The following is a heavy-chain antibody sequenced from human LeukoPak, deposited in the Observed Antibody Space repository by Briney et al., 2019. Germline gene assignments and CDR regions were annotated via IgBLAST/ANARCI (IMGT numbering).Heavy chain of an antibody. CDR2: INPSSGGT. Sequence: ASVKVSCKASGYTFTDYYMHWVRQAPGQGLERMGRINPSSGGTNYAQMFQGRVTMTRDTSISTAYMELSRLRSDDTAVYYCARDPGSPNYFDCWGQGTLVTVSS. CDR3: ARDPGSPNYFDC. CDR1: GYTFTDYY. J-gene: IGHJ4*02. D-gene: IGHD1-14*01. V-gene: IGHV1-2*06.